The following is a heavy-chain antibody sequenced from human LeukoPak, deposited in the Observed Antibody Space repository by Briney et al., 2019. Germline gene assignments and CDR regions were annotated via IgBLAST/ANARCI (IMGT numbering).Heavy chain of an antibody. Sequence: GGSLRLSCAASGFTFSSYAMSWVRQAPGKGLEWVSAISGSGGSTYYADSVKGRFTISRDNSKSTLYLQMNSLRAEDTAVYYCARWLLLSRYFDYWGQRTLVTVSS. CDR2: ISGSGGST. J-gene: IGHJ4*02. CDR3: ARWLLLSRYFDY. CDR1: GFTFSSYA. D-gene: IGHD3-22*01. V-gene: IGHV3-23*01.